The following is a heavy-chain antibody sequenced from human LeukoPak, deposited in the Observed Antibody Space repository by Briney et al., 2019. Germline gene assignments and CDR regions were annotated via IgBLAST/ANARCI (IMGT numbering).Heavy chain of an antibody. Sequence: GGSLRLSCAASGFTFSSYAMYWVRQAPGKGLEGVAVIWYDGNKKYYADSVKGRFNISRDNSKNTLYLQMNSPRAEDTAVYYSARGGVWLQTGYGMDVWGQGATVTVSS. D-gene: IGHD5-12*01. CDR2: IWYDGNKK. CDR3: ARGGVWLQTGYGMDV. V-gene: IGHV3-33*01. J-gene: IGHJ6*02. CDR1: GFTFSSYA.